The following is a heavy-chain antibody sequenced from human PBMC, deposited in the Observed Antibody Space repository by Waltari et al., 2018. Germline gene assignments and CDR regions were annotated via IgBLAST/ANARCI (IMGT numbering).Heavy chain of an antibody. CDR3: ARDSDQDWFDP. CDR1: GGSVSDFY. J-gene: IGHJ5*02. V-gene: IGHV4-4*07. Sequence: QVQLQESGPGLVRPSETLSLTCTVSGGSVSDFYWTWIRQPAGGGLEWIGRIHISGRTDYHPSLKSRVSMSVDTSKNQFSLKLSSVTAADTAVYYCARDSDQDWFDPWGQGTLVTVSS. CDR2: IHISGRT.